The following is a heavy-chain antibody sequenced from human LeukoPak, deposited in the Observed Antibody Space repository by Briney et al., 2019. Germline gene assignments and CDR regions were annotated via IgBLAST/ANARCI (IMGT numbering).Heavy chain of an antibody. J-gene: IGHJ6*02. CDR3: ARDKRYYDSGSFRMDV. D-gene: IGHD3-10*01. CDR1: GFTFSSYS. V-gene: IGHV3-21*04. Sequence: GGSLRLSCAASGFTFSSYSMNWVRQAPGKGLEWVSSISSSSSYIYYAHSVKGRFTISRDNSKNTLYLQMSSLRAEDTAVYYCARDKRYYDSGSFRMDVWGQGTAVTVSS. CDR2: ISSSSSYI.